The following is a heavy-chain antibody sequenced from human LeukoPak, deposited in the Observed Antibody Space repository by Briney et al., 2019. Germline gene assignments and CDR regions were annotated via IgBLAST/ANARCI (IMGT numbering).Heavy chain of an antibody. CDR2: IYYSGST. CDR3: ARHLSASDAFDI. J-gene: IGHJ3*02. Sequence: SQTLSLTCTVSGGSISSSTYYWGWIRQPPGKGLEWIGSIYYSGSTNYNPSLKSRVTISVDTSNNQFSLKLSSVTAADTALYYCARHLSASDAFDIWGQGTMVTVSS. D-gene: IGHD2/OR15-2a*01. V-gene: IGHV4-39*01. CDR1: GGSISSSTYY.